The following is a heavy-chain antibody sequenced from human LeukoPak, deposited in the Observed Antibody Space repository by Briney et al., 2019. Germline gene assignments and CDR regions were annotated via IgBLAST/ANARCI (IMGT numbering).Heavy chain of an antibody. Sequence: SGGSLRLSCAASGFTFSSYAMHWVRQAPGKGLEWVAVISYDGSNKYYADSVKGRFTISRDNSKNTLYLQMNSPRAEDTAVYYCARPAGHYWGQGTLVTVSS. CDR1: GFTFSSYA. CDR3: ARPAGHY. J-gene: IGHJ4*02. V-gene: IGHV3-30-3*01. CDR2: ISYDGSNK.